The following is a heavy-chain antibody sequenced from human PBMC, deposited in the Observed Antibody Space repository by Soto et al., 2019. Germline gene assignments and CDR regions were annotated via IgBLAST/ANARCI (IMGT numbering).Heavy chain of an antibody. CDR3: ARLDRSFGFGGVIVFDY. D-gene: IGHD3-16*02. CDR2: IYYSGST. CDR1: GGSISSGDYY. Sequence: QVQLQESGPGLVKPSQTLSLTCTVSGGSISSGDYYWSWIRQPPGKGLEWIGYIYYSGSTYYNPSLKGRVTISVDTSKNQFSLKLSSVTAADTAVYYCARLDRSFGFGGVIVFDYWGQGTLVTVSS. V-gene: IGHV4-30-4*01. J-gene: IGHJ4*02.